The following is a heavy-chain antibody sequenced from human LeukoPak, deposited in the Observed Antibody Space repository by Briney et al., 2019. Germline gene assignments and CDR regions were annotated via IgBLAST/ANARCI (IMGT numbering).Heavy chain of an antibody. CDR2: ISAYNGNT. CDR3: ARQLGIVVVPDY. D-gene: IGHD2-2*03. CDR1: GYTFTSYG. Sequence: ASVKVSCKASGYTFTSYGISWVRQAPGEGLECMGWISAYNGNTNYAQKLQGRVTMTTDTSTSTAYMELRSLRSDDTAVYYCARQLGIVVVPDYWGQGTLVTVSS. V-gene: IGHV1-18*01. J-gene: IGHJ4*02.